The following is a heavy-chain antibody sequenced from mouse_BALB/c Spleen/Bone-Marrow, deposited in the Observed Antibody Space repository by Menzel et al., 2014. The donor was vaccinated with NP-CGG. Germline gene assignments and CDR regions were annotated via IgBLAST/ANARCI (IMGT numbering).Heavy chain of an antibody. V-gene: IGHV5-6-5*01. J-gene: IGHJ2*01. CDR1: GFSLSSYY. CDR3: ARYDGDHYYFDL. D-gene: IGHD2-3*01. Sequence: EESGGRLVTPGTPLTLTCTASGFSLSSYYMGWVRQAPGEGLEYIGWIGLYDSTYHASWAQGRFTISRASTTVDLKMTSLTAADTATYFCARYDGDHYYFDLWAHGTLVTVSS. CDR2: IGLYDST.